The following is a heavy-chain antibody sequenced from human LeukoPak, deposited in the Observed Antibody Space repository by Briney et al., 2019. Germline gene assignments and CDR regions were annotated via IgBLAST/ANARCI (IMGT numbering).Heavy chain of an antibody. Sequence: SQTLSLTCAVSGDSVVTNNVAWNWIRQSPSRCLGWLGRTYLRSKWYNEYAVSVKSRITINPDTSRNHFSLQLSSVIPEDTAVYYCTRGKYSGFDIWGQGTMVTVSS. CDR3: TRGKYSGFDI. CDR2: TYLRSKWYN. D-gene: IGHD2-21*01. CDR1: GDSVVTNNVA. J-gene: IGHJ3*02. V-gene: IGHV6-1*01.